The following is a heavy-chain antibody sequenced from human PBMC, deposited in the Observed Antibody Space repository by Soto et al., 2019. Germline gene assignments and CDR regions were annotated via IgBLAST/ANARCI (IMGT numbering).Heavy chain of an antibody. CDR2: ISSSSSYI. V-gene: IGHV3-21*01. Sequence: PGGSLRLSCAASGFTFSSYSMNWVRQAPGKGLEWVSSISSSSSYIYYADSVKGRFTISRDNAKNSLYLQMNSLRAEDTAVYYCARDGDSNYEGNYYYYMDVWGKGTTVTVSS. CDR1: GFTFSSYS. CDR3: ARDGDSNYEGNYYYYMDV. J-gene: IGHJ6*03. D-gene: IGHD4-4*01.